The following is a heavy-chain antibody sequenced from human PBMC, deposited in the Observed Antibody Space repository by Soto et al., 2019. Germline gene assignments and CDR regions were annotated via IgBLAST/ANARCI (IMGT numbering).Heavy chain of an antibody. CDR3: ARGFVSTIAEAGTFDYYYYGMDV. D-gene: IGHD6-13*01. V-gene: IGHV1-69*13. J-gene: IGHJ6*02. CDR1: GCTFSSYA. CDR2: IIPIFGTA. Sequence: SSEKVSCTASGCTFSSYAIXSVRQAPGQGHDCMGWIIPIFGTANYAQKFQGRVTITADESPSTAYMELSSLRSEDTAVYYCARGFVSTIAEAGTFDYYYYGMDVWGQGTTLTVSS.